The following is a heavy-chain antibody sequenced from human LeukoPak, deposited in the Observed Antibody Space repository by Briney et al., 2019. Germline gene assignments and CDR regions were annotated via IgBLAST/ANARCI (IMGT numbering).Heavy chain of an antibody. D-gene: IGHD2-15*01. J-gene: IGHJ5*02. V-gene: IGHV3-73*01. Sequence: PGGSLKLSCAASGFTFSGSAVHWVRQSSGKGLEWVGHIDKKDNLYATAYAESVKGRFTSYRDDSKHTAFLHIDSLKTEDTALYYCTRDRGTSNWFDPWGQGTLVTVSS. CDR2: IDKKDNLYAT. CDR1: GFTFSGSA. CDR3: TRDRGTSNWFDP.